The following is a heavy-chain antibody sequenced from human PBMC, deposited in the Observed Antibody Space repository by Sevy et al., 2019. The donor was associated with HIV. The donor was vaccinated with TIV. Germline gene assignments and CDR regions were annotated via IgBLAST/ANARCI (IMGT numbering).Heavy chain of an antibody. J-gene: IGHJ4*02. V-gene: IGHV4-59*08. CDR3: AGENAWGRGYS. CDR1: GGSITSLY. D-gene: IGHD1-26*01. Sequence: KHSETRSLTCTVSGGSITSLYWNWIRQPPGKGLEWIANIYYNGHINYNPSLKSRVTLSLDTSKNQFSLRLSSVTAADTAMYYCAGENAWGRGYSWGQGTLVTVSS. CDR2: IYYNGHI.